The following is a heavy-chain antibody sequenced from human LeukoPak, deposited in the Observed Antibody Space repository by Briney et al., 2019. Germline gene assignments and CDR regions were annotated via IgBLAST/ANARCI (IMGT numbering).Heavy chain of an antibody. J-gene: IGHJ4*02. Sequence: AGRSLRLSCAASGFTFSSYSMNWVRQAPGKGLEWVSSISSSSSYIYYADSVKGRFTISRDNAKNSLYLQMNSLRAEDTAVYYCARIGDSQYYFDYWGQGTLVTVSS. D-gene: IGHD5-18*01. CDR1: GFTFSSYS. V-gene: IGHV3-21*01. CDR2: ISSSSSYI. CDR3: ARIGDSQYYFDY.